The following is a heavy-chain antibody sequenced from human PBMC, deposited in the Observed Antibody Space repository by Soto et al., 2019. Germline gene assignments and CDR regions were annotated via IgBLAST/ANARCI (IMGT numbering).Heavy chain of an antibody. D-gene: IGHD3-10*01. CDR2: IYYSGST. CDR1: GGSISSYY. Sequence: PSETLSLTCTVSGGSISSYYWSWIRQPPGKGLEWIGYIYYSGSTNYNPSLKSRVTISVDTSKNQFSLKLSSVTAADTAVYYCARDSRLWFGELSWYYYGMDVWGQGTTVTVSS. V-gene: IGHV4-59*12. CDR3: ARDSRLWFGELSWYYYGMDV. J-gene: IGHJ6*02.